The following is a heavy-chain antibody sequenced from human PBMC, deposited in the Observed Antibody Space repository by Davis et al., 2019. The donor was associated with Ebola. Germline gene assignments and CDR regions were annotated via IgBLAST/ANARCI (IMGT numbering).Heavy chain of an antibody. Sequence: GESLKISCAASGFTVSSNYMSWVRQAPGKGLEWVSVIYSGGSTYYADSVKGRFTISRHNSKNTLYLQMNSLRAEDTAVYYCARVYCSGGSCYRGAFDIWGQGTTVTVSS. CDR3: ARVYCSGGSCYRGAFDI. CDR2: IYSGGST. D-gene: IGHD2-15*01. J-gene: IGHJ3*02. V-gene: IGHV3-53*04. CDR1: GFTVSSNY.